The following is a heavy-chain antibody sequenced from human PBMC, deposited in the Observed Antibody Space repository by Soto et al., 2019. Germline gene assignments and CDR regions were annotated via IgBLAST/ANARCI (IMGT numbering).Heavy chain of an antibody. J-gene: IGHJ6*02. CDR3: ARGLGTHKYYYGMDV. V-gene: IGHV4-34*01. CDR1: GGSFSGYY. CDR2: INHSGST. D-gene: IGHD1-1*01. Sequence: KPSETLSLTCAVYGGSFSGYYWSWIRQPPGKGLEWIGEINHSGSTNYNPSLKSRVTISVDTSKNQFSLKLSSVTAADTAVYYCARGLGTHKYYYGMDVWGQGTTVTVSS.